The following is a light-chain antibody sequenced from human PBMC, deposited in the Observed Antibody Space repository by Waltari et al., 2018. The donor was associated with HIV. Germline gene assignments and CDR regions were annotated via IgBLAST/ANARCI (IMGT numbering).Light chain of an antibody. CDR1: KRAVGSSNL. CDR2: EGS. J-gene: IGLJ1*01. V-gene: IGLV2-23*03. Sequence: QSALTPPASVPGSPGQSITLSCPGPKRAVGSSNLVSWYQQHPGKAPKRMIYEGSKRPSGVSNRFSGSKSGNTASLTISGLQAEDEADYYCCSYAGSNTFVFGTGTKVTVL. CDR3: CSYAGSNTFV.